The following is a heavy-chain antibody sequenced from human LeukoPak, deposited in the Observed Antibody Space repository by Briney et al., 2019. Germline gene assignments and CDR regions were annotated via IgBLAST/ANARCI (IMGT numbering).Heavy chain of an antibody. D-gene: IGHD6-6*01. V-gene: IGHV4-34*01. Sequence: SETLSLTCTVSGYSVRSGYYWSWIRQPPGKGLEWIGEINHSGSTNYNPSLKSRVTISVDTSKNQFSLKLSSVTAADTAVYYCARGRQLVRPKNWFDPWGQGTLVTVSS. CDR3: ARGRQLVRPKNWFDP. CDR1: GYSVRSGYY. J-gene: IGHJ5*02. CDR2: INHSGST.